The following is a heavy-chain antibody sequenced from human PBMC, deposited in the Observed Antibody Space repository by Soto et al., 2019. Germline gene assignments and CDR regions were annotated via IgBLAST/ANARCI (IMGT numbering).Heavy chain of an antibody. Sequence: ASVKVSCKASGYTFTNFGITWVRQAPGQGLEWMGWISPYNGNTNYIQNLQGRVTMTTDTSTSTTYMELRSLRSDDTAVYYCARGGLGYCSGGSCPSNWFDPWGQGTLVTVSS. CDR3: ARGGLGYCSGGSCPSNWFDP. CDR2: ISPYNGNT. CDR1: GYTFTNFG. D-gene: IGHD2-15*01. V-gene: IGHV1-18*01. J-gene: IGHJ5*02.